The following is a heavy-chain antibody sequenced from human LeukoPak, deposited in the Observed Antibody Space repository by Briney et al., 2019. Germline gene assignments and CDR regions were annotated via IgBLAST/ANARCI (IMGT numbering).Heavy chain of an antibody. D-gene: IGHD3-22*01. V-gene: IGHV3-11*04. CDR3: ARDLGYYDSSGRGFDY. J-gene: IGHJ4*02. CDR2: ISNSGSTI. Sequence: GGSLRLSCAASGFTFSDYYMSWIRQAPGQGLEWVSYISNSGSTIYYADSVKGRFTISRDNAKNSLYLQMNSLRAEDTAVYYCARDLGYYDSSGRGFDYWGQGTLVTVSS. CDR1: GFTFSDYY.